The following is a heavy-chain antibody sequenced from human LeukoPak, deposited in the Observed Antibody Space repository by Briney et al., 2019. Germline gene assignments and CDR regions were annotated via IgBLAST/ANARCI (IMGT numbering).Heavy chain of an antibody. J-gene: IGHJ5*02. Sequence: SETLSLTCTVSGGSISSHYWSWIRQPPGKGLEWIGYIYYSGSTNYNPSLKSRVTISVDTSKNQFSLKLSSVTAADTAVYYCARGSGWYDYNWFDPWGQGTLVTVSS. CDR1: GGSISSHY. CDR2: IYYSGST. CDR3: ARGSGWYDYNWFDP. V-gene: IGHV4-59*08. D-gene: IGHD6-19*01.